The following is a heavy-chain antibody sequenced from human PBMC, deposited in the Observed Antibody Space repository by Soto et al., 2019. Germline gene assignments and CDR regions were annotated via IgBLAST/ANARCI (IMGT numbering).Heavy chain of an antibody. Sequence: GASVKVSCKASGYTFTNYGSGISWVRQAPGQGLEWMGWISAHNGNTKNAQKFQGRVTMATDTSTSTAYMELRSLRSDDTAVYYCARDRDVELGYGMDVWGQGTTVTVSS. D-gene: IGHD2-15*01. CDR2: ISAHNGNT. V-gene: IGHV1-18*01. CDR1: GYTFTNYG. J-gene: IGHJ6*02. CDR3: ARDRDVELGYGMDV.